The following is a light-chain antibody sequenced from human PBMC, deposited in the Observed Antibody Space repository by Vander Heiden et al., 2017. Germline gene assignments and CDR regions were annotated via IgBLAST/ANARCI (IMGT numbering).Light chain of an antibody. CDR1: SSNTGSNT. V-gene: IGLV1-44*01. J-gene: IGLJ1*01. CDR2: SNN. CDR3: AAWDDSLSGYV. Sequence: QSVLTQPPSASGTPGQRVTISCSGSSSNTGSNTVDWYQQLPGTAPKLLIYSNNQRPSGVPDRISCSKSCTSASLAISGLQSEDEADYYCAAWDDSLSGYVFGTGTKVTVL.